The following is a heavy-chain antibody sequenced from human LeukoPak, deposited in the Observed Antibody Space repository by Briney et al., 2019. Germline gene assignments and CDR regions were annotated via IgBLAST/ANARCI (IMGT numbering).Heavy chain of an antibody. CDR2: ISGSGGTT. CDR3: AKDQGVYDFWSGYKFDY. Sequence: PGGSLRLSCAASGFTFSNYAMSWVRQAPGKGLEWDSSISGSGGTTYHADSVKGRFTISRDNSRNTLYLQMNSLRAEDTAVYYCAKDQGVYDFWSGYKFDYWGQGTLVTVSS. V-gene: IGHV3-23*01. J-gene: IGHJ4*02. CDR1: GFTFSNYA. D-gene: IGHD3-3*01.